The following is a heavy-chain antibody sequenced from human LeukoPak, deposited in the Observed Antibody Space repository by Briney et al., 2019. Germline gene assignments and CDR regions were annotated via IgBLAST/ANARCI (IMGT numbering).Heavy chain of an antibody. CDR1: GYTFTDYY. CDR2: ISAYNGNT. Sequence: ASVKVSCKASGYTFTDYYINWVRQAPGQGLEWMGWISAYNGNTNYAQKLQGRVTMTTDTSTSTAYMELRSLRSDDTAVYYCARARTMYYYDSSVDWGQGTLVTVSS. CDR3: ARARTMYYYDSSVD. D-gene: IGHD3-22*01. V-gene: IGHV1-18*04. J-gene: IGHJ4*02.